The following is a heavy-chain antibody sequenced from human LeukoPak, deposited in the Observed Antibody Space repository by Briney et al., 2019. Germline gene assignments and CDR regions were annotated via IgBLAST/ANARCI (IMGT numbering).Heavy chain of an antibody. CDR3: AKGISGTTRGLNDY. J-gene: IGHJ4*02. CDR1: GFTFRDYW. D-gene: IGHD1-7*01. V-gene: IGHV3-23*01. CDR2: ISDGGGST. Sequence: GGSLRLSCGASGFTFRDYWMSWVRQAPGKGLEWVSAISDGGGSTYYADSVKGRFTISRDNSKNTLYLQMNSLRGDDTAVYYCAKGISGTTRGLNDYWGQGTLVTVSS.